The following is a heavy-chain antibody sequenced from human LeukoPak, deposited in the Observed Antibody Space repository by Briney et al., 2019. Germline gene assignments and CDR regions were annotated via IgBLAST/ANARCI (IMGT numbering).Heavy chain of an antibody. CDR1: GGSFSGYY. V-gene: IGHV4-34*01. CDR2: INHSGST. J-gene: IGHJ5*02. D-gene: IGHD6-13*01. Sequence: SETLSLTCAVYGGSFSGYYWSWIRQPPGKGLEWIGEINHSGSTNYNPSLKSRVTISVDTSKNQFSLKLSSVTAADTAVYYCVRGGAAAGMYNWFDPWGQGTLVTVSS. CDR3: VRGGAAAGMYNWFDP.